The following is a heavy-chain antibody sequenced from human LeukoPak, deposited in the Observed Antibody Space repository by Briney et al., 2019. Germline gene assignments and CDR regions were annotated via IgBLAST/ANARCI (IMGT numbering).Heavy chain of an antibody. CDR3: ANGRRYFDWLIDY. V-gene: IGHV3-21*04. D-gene: IGHD3-9*01. CDR2: ISSRANNI. J-gene: IGHJ4*02. CDR1: GFSISSYS. Sequence: GGSLRLSCVASGFSISSYSMIWVRQAPGKGLEWVSYISSRANNIHYADSLKGRLTTSRDNAKNSVYLQMESLRAEDTAVYYCANGRRYFDWLIDYWGKGTLVTVSS.